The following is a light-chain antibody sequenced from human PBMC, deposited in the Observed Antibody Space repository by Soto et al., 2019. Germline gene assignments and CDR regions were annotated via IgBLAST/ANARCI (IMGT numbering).Light chain of an antibody. CDR2: EVS. CDR1: SSDVGGYNY. V-gene: IGLV2-14*01. CDR3: SSYTSSSIV. J-gene: IGLJ1*01. Sequence: QSALTQPASVSGSPGQSITISCTGTSSDVGGYNYVSWYQQHPGKAPKLMIYEVSNRPSGVSNLFSGSKSGNTASLTISGLQAEDEADYYCSSYTSSSIVFGTGTKLTVL.